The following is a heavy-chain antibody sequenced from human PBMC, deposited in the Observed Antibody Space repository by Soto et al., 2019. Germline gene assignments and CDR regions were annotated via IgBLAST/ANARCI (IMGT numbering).Heavy chain of an antibody. CDR2: ISGSGGST. D-gene: IGHD2-15*01. CDR3: AKPIVVVEAATPEYSDY. V-gene: IGHV3-23*01. J-gene: IGHJ4*02. CDR1: GFTFSSYA. Sequence: EVQLLESGGGLVQPGGSLRLSCAASGFTFSSYAMSWVRQAPGKGLEWVSAISGSGGSTYYADSVKGRFTISRDNSKNTLYLQMNSLRAEDTAVYYCAKPIVVVEAATPEYSDYWGQGTLVTVSS.